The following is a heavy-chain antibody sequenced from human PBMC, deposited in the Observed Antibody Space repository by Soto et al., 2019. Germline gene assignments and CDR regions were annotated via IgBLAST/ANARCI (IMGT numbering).Heavy chain of an antibody. J-gene: IGHJ3*01. CDR2: IYYSGST. V-gene: IGHV4-31*03. D-gene: IGHD1-1*01. Sequence: PSETLSVTCTVAGGCSSSGDYYWSWIRQHPGKGLEWIGYIYYSGSTYYNPSLKSRVTISVDTSKNQFSLKLSSVTAADTAVYYCARGSGTTSFGYWGQGQWSPSPQ. CDR3: ARGSGTTSFGY. CDR1: GGCSSSGDYY.